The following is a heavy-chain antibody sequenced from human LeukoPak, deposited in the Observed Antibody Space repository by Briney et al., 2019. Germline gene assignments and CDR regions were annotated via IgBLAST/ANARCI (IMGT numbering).Heavy chain of an antibody. J-gene: IGHJ6*04. D-gene: IGHD2/OR15-2a*01. CDR3: AKGGARFMAFYMDV. CDR2: ISSRGTTI. V-gene: IGHV3-48*01. CDR1: GFTFNGYS. Sequence: QPGGSLRLSCAASGFTFNGYSMNWVRQAPGKGLEWVSYISSRGTTIYYADSVKGRFTISRDNSKNTLYLQMNSLRADDTALYYCAKGGARFMAFYMDVWGKGTTVTISS.